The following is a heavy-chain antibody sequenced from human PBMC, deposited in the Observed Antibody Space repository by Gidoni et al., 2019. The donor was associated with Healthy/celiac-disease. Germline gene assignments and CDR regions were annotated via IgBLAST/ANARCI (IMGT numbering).Heavy chain of an antibody. CDR2: ISSSSSYI. CDR3: ARDPHYGSGSYGVNY. Sequence: EVQLVESGGGLVKPGGSLRLSCAASGSPFISYSMNWVRQAPGKGLEWGSSISSSSSYIYYADSVKGRFTISRDNAKNSLYLQMNSLRAEDTAVYYCARDPHYGSGSYGVNYWGQGTLVTVSS. CDR1: GSPFISYS. D-gene: IGHD3-10*01. V-gene: IGHV3-21*01. J-gene: IGHJ4*02.